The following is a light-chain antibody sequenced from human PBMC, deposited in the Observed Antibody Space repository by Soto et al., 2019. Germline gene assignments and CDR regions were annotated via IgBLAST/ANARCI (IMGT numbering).Light chain of an antibody. V-gene: IGKV1-5*01. CDR1: QSISSW. J-gene: IGKJ1*01. Sequence: DIRMTQCPSTLSASVGDRVTITCRASQSISSWLAWYQQKPGKAPKLLIYDASSLESGVPSRFSGSGSGTEFTLTISSLQPDDFATYYCQQYNSYWTFGQGTKVDIK. CDR3: QQYNSYWT. CDR2: DAS.